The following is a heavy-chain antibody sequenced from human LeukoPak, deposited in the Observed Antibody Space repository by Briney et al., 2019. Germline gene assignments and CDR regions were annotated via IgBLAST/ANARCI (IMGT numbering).Heavy chain of an antibody. J-gene: IGHJ3*02. CDR3: ARGLAFWSGQNAFDI. Sequence: SVKVSCKASGGTFSSYAISWVRQAPGQGLEWMGGTIPIFGTANYAQKFQGRVTITADESTSTAYMELRSLRSDDTAVYYCARGLAFWSGQNAFDIWGQGTMVTVSS. CDR2: TIPIFGTA. V-gene: IGHV1-69*13. CDR1: GGTFSSYA. D-gene: IGHD3-3*01.